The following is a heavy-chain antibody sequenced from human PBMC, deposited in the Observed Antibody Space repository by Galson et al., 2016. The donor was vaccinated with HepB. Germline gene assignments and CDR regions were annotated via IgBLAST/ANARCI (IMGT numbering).Heavy chain of an antibody. D-gene: IGHD6-6*01. Sequence: SLRLSCAASGFTFGDHTMEWVRQAPGKGLEWISFISRNSANKYYAGSVKGRFTISRDNDKSSLYLQMNSLSAEDTAVYYCARAPYSSSSIDLWGQGTLVTVSS. CDR3: ARAPYSSSSIDL. CDR2: ISRNSANK. CDR1: GFTFGDHT. V-gene: IGHV3-48*04. J-gene: IGHJ5*02.